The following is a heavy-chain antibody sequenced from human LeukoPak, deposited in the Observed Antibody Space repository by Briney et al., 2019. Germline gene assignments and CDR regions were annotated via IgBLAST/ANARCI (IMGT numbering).Heavy chain of an antibody. CDR3: ARDRAVAQDWVEFDP. CDR1: GFTFSSYA. J-gene: IGHJ5*02. CDR2: IRDSGET. D-gene: IGHD4-23*01. V-gene: IGHV3-23*01. Sequence: GGSLRLSCAASGFTFSSYAISWVRQAPGKGLEWVSLIRDSGETFYADSVKGRFTISRDNSKNTMYLQMNRLRVEDTAVYFWARDRAVAQDWVEFDPWGQGTLVTVSS.